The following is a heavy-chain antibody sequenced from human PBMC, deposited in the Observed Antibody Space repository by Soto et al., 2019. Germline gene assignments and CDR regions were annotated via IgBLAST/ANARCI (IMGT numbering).Heavy chain of an antibody. CDR3: AREPDALGAFDV. CDR2: IIPIFGTT. V-gene: IGHV1-69*13. D-gene: IGHD3-16*01. J-gene: IGHJ3*01. Sequence: SVKVSCKASRGTFSSYAISWVRQAPGQGLEWMGGIIPIFGTTNYAQEFQGRVTITADESTSTVYMEASSLRSDDTAVYYCAREPDALGAFDVWGQGTMVTVSS. CDR1: RGTFSSYA.